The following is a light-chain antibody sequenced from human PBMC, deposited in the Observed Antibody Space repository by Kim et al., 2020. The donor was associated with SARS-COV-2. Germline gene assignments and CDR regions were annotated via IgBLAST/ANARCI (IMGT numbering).Light chain of an antibody. CDR2: DAS. J-gene: IGKJ2*01. CDR1: QSVSSY. CDR3: QQRSNWYT. V-gene: IGKV3-11*01. Sequence: LSLSPGERATLACRASQSVSSYLAWYQQKPGQDPRLLIYDASNRATGIPARFSGSGSGTDFTLTISSLEPEDFAVYYCQQRSNWYTFGQGTKLEI.